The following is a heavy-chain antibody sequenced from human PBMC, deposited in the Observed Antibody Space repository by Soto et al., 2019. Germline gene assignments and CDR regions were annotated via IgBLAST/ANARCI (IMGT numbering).Heavy chain of an antibody. Sequence: PSETLSLTCAVYGGSFSGYYWTWIRQPPGTGLEWIGEINHSGSTNYNPSLKSRVTISVDTSKNQFSLKLSSVTAADTAVYYCASLFWSGYYDDYYYYGMDVWGQGTTVTVSS. CDR1: GGSFSGYY. V-gene: IGHV4-34*01. CDR2: INHSGST. D-gene: IGHD3-3*01. CDR3: ASLFWSGYYDDYYYYGMDV. J-gene: IGHJ6*02.